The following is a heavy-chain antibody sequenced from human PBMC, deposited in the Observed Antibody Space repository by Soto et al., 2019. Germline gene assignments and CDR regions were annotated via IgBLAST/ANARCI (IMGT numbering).Heavy chain of an antibody. V-gene: IGHV2-26*01. J-gene: IGHJ4*02. CDR1: GFSLSNARMS. CDR2: IFSNDAK. Sequence: QVTLKESGPVLVKPTETLTLTCTVSGFSLSNARMSVSWIRQPPGKALEWLAHIFSNDAKSYSASLKSRLTLSKDTSTSQVVITLTTIDPVDTATYYCTRMRWWGWLGPNDYWGQGTLVTVSS. D-gene: IGHD2-15*01. CDR3: TRMRWWGWLGPNDY.